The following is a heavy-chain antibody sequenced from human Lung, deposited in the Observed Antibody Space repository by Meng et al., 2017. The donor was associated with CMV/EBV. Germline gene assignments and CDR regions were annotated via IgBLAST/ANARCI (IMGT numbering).Heavy chain of an antibody. CDR1: GYTFTSYG. CDR3: AREGYCSSTSCYTSRYYYYYGMDV. J-gene: IGHJ6*02. V-gene: IGHV1-18*01. CDR2: ISAYNGNT. Sequence: ASVKVSCKASGYTFTSYGISWVRQAPGQGLEWMGWISAYNGNTNYAQKLQGRVTMTTDTSTSTAYMVLRSLRSDDTAVYYCAREGYCSSTSCYTSRYYYYYGMDVWGQGTTVTVSS. D-gene: IGHD2-2*02.